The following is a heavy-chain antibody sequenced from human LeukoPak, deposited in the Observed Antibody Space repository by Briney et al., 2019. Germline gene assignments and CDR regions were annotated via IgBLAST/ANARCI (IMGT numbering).Heavy chain of an antibody. CDR2: TYYRSKWYN. CDR1: GDSVSSNSAA. D-gene: IGHD1-26*01. V-gene: IGHV6-1*01. Sequence: SQTLSLTCAISGDSVSSNSAAWNWIRQSPSRGLEWLGRTYYRSKWYNDYAVSVKSRITINPDTSKNKLSLQLDSVTPENTAVYYCARDAFSGSYYSAWFDPWGQGTLVTVSS. CDR3: ARDAFSGSYYSAWFDP. J-gene: IGHJ5*02.